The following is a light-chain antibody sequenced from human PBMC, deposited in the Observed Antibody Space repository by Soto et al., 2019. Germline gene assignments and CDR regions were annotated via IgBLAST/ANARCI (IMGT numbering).Light chain of an antibody. CDR3: QQRSKWPIT. CDR1: QSVSSNY. CDR2: DAS. V-gene: IGKV3D-20*02. J-gene: IGKJ5*01. Sequence: ESVFTQSPCTLSLSPLERSTLSCRASQSVSSNYLAWYQQKPGRAPRLLIYDASKRAAGIPARFSGSGSGTGFTLTISSLEPEDFAVYYCQQRSKWPITFGQGTLLEIK.